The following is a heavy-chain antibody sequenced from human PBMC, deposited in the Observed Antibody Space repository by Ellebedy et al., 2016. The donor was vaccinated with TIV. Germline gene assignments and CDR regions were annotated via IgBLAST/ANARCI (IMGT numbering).Heavy chain of an antibody. J-gene: IGHJ5*02. CDR2: MNPKSGDT. CDR1: GYTFTNFD. CDR3: ARNPAHTGYFDP. Sequence: AASVKVSCKASGYTFTNFDINWVRQATGQGLEWMGWMNPKSGDTGYAQKFQGRVTITRDTSINTAYMELSSLRSEDTAVYYCARNPAHTGYFDPWGQGTLVTVSS. V-gene: IGHV1-8*03. D-gene: IGHD3-9*01.